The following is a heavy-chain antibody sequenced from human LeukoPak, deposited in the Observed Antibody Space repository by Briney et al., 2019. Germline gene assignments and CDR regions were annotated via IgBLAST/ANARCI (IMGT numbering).Heavy chain of an antibody. D-gene: IGHD1-26*01. CDR1: GYSFSSNS. J-gene: IGHJ5*02. V-gene: IGHV1-18*01. Sequence: ASVKVSCKASGYSFSSNSISWMRQAAGQGLEWMGQISAYNGNTKYAQKLQGRVTMTTDTSTNTAYMELRSLRSDDTAVYYCARDFGGSYTGGGWFDPWGQGTLVTVSS. CDR2: ISAYNGNT. CDR3: ARDFGGSYTGGGWFDP.